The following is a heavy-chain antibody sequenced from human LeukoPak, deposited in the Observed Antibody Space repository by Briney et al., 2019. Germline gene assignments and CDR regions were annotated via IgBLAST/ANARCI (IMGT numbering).Heavy chain of an antibody. D-gene: IGHD5-18*01. CDR3: AISYSYGPPRF. V-gene: IGHV4-59*08. Sequence: SETLSLTCTVSGGSISSYYWSWIRQPPGKGLEWIGYIYYSGSTNYNPSLKSRVTISVDTSKNQFSLKLSPVTAADTAVYYCAISYSYGPPRFWGQGTLVTVSS. CDR1: GGSISSYY. CDR2: IYYSGST. J-gene: IGHJ1*01.